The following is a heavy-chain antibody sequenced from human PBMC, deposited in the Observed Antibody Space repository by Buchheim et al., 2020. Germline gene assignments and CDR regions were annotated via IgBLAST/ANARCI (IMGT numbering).Heavy chain of an antibody. V-gene: IGHV3-23*01. CDR3: ARHAGSSWDQIYYFDY. D-gene: IGHD6-13*01. J-gene: IGHJ4*02. CDR2: ISGSGAGT. CDR1: GFTFSSYP. Sequence: EVQLLESGGGLVQPGGSPRLSCAASGFTFSSYPMSWVRQAPGKGLEWVSAISGSGAGTSYADSVKGRFTISRDNAKNSLYLQMNSLRAEDTALYHCARHAGSSWDQIYYFDYWGQGTL.